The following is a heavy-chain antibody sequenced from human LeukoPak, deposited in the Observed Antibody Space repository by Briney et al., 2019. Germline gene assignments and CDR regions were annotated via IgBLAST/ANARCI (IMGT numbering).Heavy chain of an antibody. CDR3: ARRETPSYFDY. Sequence: SETLSLTCAVYGGSFSGYYWSWIRQPPGKGLEWIGEINHSGSTNYNPSLKSRVTISVDTSKNQFSLKLSSVTAADTAVYYCARRETPSYFDYWGQGTLVTVSS. V-gene: IGHV4-34*01. CDR1: GGSFSGYY. CDR2: INHSGST. J-gene: IGHJ4*02.